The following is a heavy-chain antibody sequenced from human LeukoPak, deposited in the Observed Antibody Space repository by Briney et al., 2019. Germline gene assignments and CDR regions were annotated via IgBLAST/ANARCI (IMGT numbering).Heavy chain of an antibody. CDR3: ARGLQRHVDTTMISRLWDY. Sequence: GGSLRLSCATSAFSFNTYGMHWVRQAPGKGLQWVAFIRYNGNDQYYADSVKGRFTISRDNSKNTLYLQMDSLRAEDRAVYYCARGLQRHVDTTMISRLWDYWGQGTLVTVSS. CDR2: IRYNGNDQ. J-gene: IGHJ4*02. V-gene: IGHV3-30*02. CDR1: AFSFNTYG. D-gene: IGHD5-18*01.